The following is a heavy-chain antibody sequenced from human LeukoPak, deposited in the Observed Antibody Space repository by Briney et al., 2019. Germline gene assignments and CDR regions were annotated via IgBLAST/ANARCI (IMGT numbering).Heavy chain of an antibody. V-gene: IGHV1-3*01. D-gene: IGHD1-1*01. Sequence: ASVKVSCKASGDSSRTNAIVWIRQAPGQRLEWMGWISAGSSNTKLSQKFQDRLSITRDTAASTVYMELSSLRSGDTAVYFCARERDDDPFDNWGQGTLVIVSS. J-gene: IGHJ3*02. CDR3: ARERDDDPFDN. CDR2: ISAGSSNT. CDR1: GDSSRTNA.